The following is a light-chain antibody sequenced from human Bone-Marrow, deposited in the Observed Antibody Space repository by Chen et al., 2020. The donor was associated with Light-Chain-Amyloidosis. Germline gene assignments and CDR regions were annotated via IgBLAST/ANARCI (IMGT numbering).Light chain of an antibody. Sequence: QSVLPQPPSLSGAPAPRVTPARTGTWSNIGAAHNVHWYQHLPGRAPKLLIHDDTNRPSGVPDRFSASKSGTSASLAITGLQAEDEADYYCQSYDNSLSGFYVFGTGTQVSVL. J-gene: IGLJ1*01. CDR3: QSYDNSLSGFYV. CDR2: DDT. V-gene: IGLV1-40*01. CDR1: WSNIGAAHN.